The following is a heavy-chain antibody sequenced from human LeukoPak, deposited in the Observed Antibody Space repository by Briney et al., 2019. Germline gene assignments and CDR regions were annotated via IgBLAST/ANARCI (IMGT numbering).Heavy chain of an antibody. V-gene: IGHV4-61*10. D-gene: IGHD6-19*01. CDR3: ARDHGSGWYIH. CDR2: ISGSGTT. Sequence: SETLSLTCTVSGGSVSSGSYYWNWIRQPAGKGLEWIGRISGSGTTNYNPSLKSRLTMSVDTSKNQFSLKLTSVTAADTAVYYCARDHGSGWYIHWGQGTLVTVSS. J-gene: IGHJ4*02. CDR1: GGSVSSGSYY.